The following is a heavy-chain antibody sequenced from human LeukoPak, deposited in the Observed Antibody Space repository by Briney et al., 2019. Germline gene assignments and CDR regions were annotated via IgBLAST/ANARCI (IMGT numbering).Heavy chain of an antibody. CDR2: INPSGGST. V-gene: IGHV1-46*01. CDR1: GYTFTSYY. J-gene: IGHJ6*02. D-gene: IGHD6-13*01. CDR3: ARVKGGSSTSPPYYYYYYGMDV. Sequence: ASVKVSCKASGYTFTSYYMHWVRQAPGQGLEWMGIINPSGGSTSYARKFQGRVTMTRDTSTSTVYMELSSLRSEDTAVYYCARVKGGSSTSPPYYYYYYGMDVWGQGTTVTVSS.